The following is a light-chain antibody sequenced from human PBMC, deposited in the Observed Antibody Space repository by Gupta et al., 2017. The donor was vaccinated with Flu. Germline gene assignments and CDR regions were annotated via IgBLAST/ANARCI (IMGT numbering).Light chain of an antibody. CDR1: SSNIGNNY. CDR2: DNN. J-gene: IGLJ1*01. Sequence: SSNIGNNYVSWYQQLPGTAPKLLIYDNNKRPSGIPDRFSGSKSGTSATLGITGLQTGDEADYYCGTWDSSLSAYYVFGTGTKVTVL. CDR3: GTWDSSLSAYYV. V-gene: IGLV1-51*01.